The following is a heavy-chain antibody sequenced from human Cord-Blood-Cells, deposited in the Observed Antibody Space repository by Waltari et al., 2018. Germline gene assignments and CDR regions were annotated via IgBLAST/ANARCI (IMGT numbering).Heavy chain of an antibody. CDR1: GGSISSRNW. Sequence: QVQLQESGPGLVKPSGTLSLTCAVSGGSISSRNWWSWVRQPPGKGLEWIGEIYHSGGTTSNPSRKSRSTISVDKSKNQFSLKLSSVTAADTAVYYCARGWSSSWYWYFDLWGRGTLVTVSS. CDR2: IYHSGGT. D-gene: IGHD6-13*01. V-gene: IGHV4-4*02. CDR3: ARGWSSSWYWYFDL. J-gene: IGHJ2*01.